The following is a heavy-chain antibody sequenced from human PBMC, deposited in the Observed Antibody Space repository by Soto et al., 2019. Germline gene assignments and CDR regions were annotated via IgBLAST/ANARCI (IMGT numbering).Heavy chain of an antibody. CDR3: ARDSSGYYSAYYYGMDV. D-gene: IGHD3-22*01. V-gene: IGHV1-18*01. Sequence: QVQLVQSGAEVKKPGASVKVSCKASGYTFTSYGISWVRQAPGQGLEWMGWISAYNGNTNYAQKLQGRVTMTTDTSTSTAYMERRSLRSDDTAVYYCARDSSGYYSAYYYGMDVWGQGTTVTGSS. J-gene: IGHJ6*02. CDR1: GYTFTSYG. CDR2: ISAYNGNT.